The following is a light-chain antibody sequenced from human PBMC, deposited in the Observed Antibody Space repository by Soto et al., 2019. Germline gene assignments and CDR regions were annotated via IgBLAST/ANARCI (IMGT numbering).Light chain of an antibody. J-gene: IGKJ1*01. CDR1: QSISSW. CDR2: DAS. V-gene: IGKV1-5*01. CDR3: QQYNSSPWT. Sequence: DIQMTQSPSTLYASVGDRVTITCRASQSISSWLAWYQQKPGKAPKLLIYDASSLESGVPSRFSGSGSGTEFTLTISSLQPDDFATYYCQQYNSSPWTFGQGTKVDIK.